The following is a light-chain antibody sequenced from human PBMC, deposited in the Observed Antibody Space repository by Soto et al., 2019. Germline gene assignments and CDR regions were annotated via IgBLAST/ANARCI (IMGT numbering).Light chain of an antibody. V-gene: IGKV1-39*01. J-gene: IGKJ5*01. CDR1: PSIGTY. CDR3: QQHYGIQYT. Sequence: DIRITQSPSSLSASVGDRVTITCRASPSIGTYLNWYQHKLGKAPKLLIYAASSFQGGVPSKFTGSVSGTAFTPTNNSLQPEDFAAYFCQQHYGIQYTFGQGTRPEIK. CDR2: AAS.